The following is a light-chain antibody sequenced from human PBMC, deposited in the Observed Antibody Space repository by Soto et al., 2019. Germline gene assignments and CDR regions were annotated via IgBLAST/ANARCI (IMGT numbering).Light chain of an antibody. V-gene: IGKV3-11*01. CDR1: QCVNTY. CDR2: DAS. J-gene: IGKJ4*01. Sequence: EIVLTQSPATLSLSPGERATLSCKASQCVNTYIAWYQQKPGQAPRLLIYDASNRATAIPPRFSGSGSGTDFTFTISSLEPEDFAVYYCQQRSNWPLTFGGGTKVEIK. CDR3: QQRSNWPLT.